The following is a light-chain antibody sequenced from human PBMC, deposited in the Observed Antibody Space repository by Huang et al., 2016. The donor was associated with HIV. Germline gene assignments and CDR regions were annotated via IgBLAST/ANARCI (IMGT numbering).Light chain of an antibody. CDR2: AAS. Sequence: EIVLTQSPATLSLSPGDRAPLSCRATQSVGRSLAWYQQRPGQAPRLLIYAASNRAAGIPARFSGSGSGTDFTLTISNLEPEDFAVYFCQQRGDWRGYTFGQGTKVEVK. V-gene: IGKV3-11*01. CDR1: QSVGRS. CDR3: QQRGDWRGYT. J-gene: IGKJ2*01.